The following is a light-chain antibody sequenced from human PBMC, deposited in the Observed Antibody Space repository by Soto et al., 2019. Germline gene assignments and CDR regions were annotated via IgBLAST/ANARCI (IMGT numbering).Light chain of an antibody. V-gene: IGKV1-39*01. J-gene: IGKJ5*01. CDR2: AAS. Sequence: DIQMTQSPSSLSASVGDRVTITCRASQSISSYLNWYQQKPGKAPKLLIYAASSLQSGVPSRFSGSGSGTDFTLTISSLQPEDFATYYCQQSYSTPITCGQGTRREIK. CDR3: QQSYSTPIT. CDR1: QSISSY.